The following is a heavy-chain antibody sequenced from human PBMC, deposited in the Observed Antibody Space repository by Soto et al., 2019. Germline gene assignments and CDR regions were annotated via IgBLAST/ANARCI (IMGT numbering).Heavy chain of an antibody. D-gene: IGHD1-26*01. CDR1: GFTFSTYD. CDR3: ARDSRKGSYPDAFDI. Sequence: GGSLRLSCAASGFTFSTYDMNWVRQAPGKGLEWISFISTSSSYIYYADSVKGRFTISRDNAKNSLYLQMSSLRAEDTAVYYCARDSRKGSYPDAFDIWGQGTMVTVS. V-gene: IGHV3-21*01. J-gene: IGHJ3*02. CDR2: ISTSSSYI.